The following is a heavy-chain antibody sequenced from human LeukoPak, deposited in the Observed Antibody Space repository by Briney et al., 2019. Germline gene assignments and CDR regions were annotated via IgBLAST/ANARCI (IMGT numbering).Heavy chain of an antibody. CDR1: GYTFTSYA. D-gene: IGHD3-22*01. CDR3: ARGDYYDTPLDY. V-gene: IGHV1-3*01. J-gene: IGHJ4*02. Sequence: ASVKVSCKASGYTFTSYAMHWVRQAPGQRLEWMGWINAGNGNTKYSQKFQGRVTITRDTSASTAYMELSSLRSEDTAVYYCARGDYYDTPLDYWGQGTLVTVSS. CDR2: INAGNGNT.